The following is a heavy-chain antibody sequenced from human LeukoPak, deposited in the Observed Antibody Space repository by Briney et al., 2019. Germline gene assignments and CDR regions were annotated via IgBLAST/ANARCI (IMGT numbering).Heavy chain of an antibody. CDR2: IYHSGST. D-gene: IGHD3-16*01. V-gene: IGHV4-30-2*01. J-gene: IGHJ5*02. CDR3: ARVGYYVNFDP. Sequence: SETLSLTCAVSGGSIRSGGYSWRWIRQPPGKGLEWIGYIYHSGSTYYNPSLKSRVTISVDRSKNQFSLKLSSVTAADTAVYYCARVGYYVNFDPWGQGTLVTVSS. CDR1: GGSIRSGGYS.